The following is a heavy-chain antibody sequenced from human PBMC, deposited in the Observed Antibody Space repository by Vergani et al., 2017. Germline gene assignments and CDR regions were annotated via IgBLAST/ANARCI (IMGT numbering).Heavy chain of an antibody. CDR3: ARDLGSYYYDSSGYYGGFDY. J-gene: IGHJ4*02. Sequence: EVQLVESGGGLVQPGGSLRLSCAASGFTVSSNYMSWVRQAPGKGLEWVSLTYSGGSTDYADSVKGRFTISRDNAKNSLYLQMNSLRAEDTAVYYCARDLGSYYYDSSGYYGGFDYWGQGTLVTVSS. CDR2: TYSGGST. D-gene: IGHD3-22*01. CDR1: GFTVSSNY. V-gene: IGHV3-53*01.